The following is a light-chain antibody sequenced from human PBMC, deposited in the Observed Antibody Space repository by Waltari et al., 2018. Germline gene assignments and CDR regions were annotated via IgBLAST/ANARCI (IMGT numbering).Light chain of an antibody. Sequence: QSALTQPRSVSGSPGPSVTISCPGTSSDVGGYDYVSGYQQNPGKAPKLMVFDGNRRPSGVPDRFSGSKSGNTASLTISGLQAEDEADYYCCSYAGSYTWVFGTGTKVTVL. V-gene: IGLV2-11*01. CDR2: DGN. J-gene: IGLJ1*01. CDR3: CSYAGSYTWV. CDR1: SSDVGGYDY.